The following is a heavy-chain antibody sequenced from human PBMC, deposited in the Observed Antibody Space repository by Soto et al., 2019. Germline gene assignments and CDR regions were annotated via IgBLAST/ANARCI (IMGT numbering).Heavy chain of an antibody. CDR3: AASDSSSWQHDY. J-gene: IGHJ4*02. V-gene: IGHV1-69*01. CDR2: IIPIFETA. Sequence: QVQLVQSGAEMKKPGSSVKVSCKVSGDSFSSYAIRWVRQAPGEGLEWVGGIIPIFETANYAQNFQGRVTITAVESTTTAYLAVTRLRPQDTAVFYCAASDSSSWQHDYWGQGTLITVSS. CDR1: GDSFSSYA. D-gene: IGHD6-13*01.